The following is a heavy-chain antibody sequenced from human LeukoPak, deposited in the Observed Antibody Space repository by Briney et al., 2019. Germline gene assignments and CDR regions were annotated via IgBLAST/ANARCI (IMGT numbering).Heavy chain of an antibody. V-gene: IGHV3-11*04. CDR2: VSSSGSTI. D-gene: IGHD2-21*01. J-gene: IGHJ4*02. CDR3: ASVRDHIVPD. Sequence: GGSLRLSCAASGFTFSDYYMSWIRQAPGKGLEWVSYVSSSGSTIYYADSVKGRFTISRDNAKNSLYLQMNSPRAEDTAVYYCASVRDHIVPDWGQGTLVTVSS. CDR1: GFTFSDYY.